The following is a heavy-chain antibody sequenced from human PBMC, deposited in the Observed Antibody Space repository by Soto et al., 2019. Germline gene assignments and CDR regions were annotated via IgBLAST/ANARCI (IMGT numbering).Heavy chain of an antibody. V-gene: IGHV1-8*02. CDR3: AKDFGGLYNWFDP. CDR1: GGTFSSYD. J-gene: IGHJ5*02. D-gene: IGHD3-16*01. Sequence: ASVKVSCKASGGTFSSYDINWVRQAAGQGLEWLGRMNPNNGKTDYAQKFQGRLTMTRDTSISTFYMELSSLTSEDTAVYYCAKDFGGLYNWFDPWGQGALVTVSS. CDR2: MNPNNGKT.